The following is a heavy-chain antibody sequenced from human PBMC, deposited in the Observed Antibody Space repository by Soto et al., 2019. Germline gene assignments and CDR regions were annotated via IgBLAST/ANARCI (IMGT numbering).Heavy chain of an antibody. Sequence: QVQLQESGPGLVKPSQTLSLTCTVSGGSISSGGYYWSWIRQHPGKGLEWIGYIYYSGSTHYNPSLTCRVTISVDTSKNQFSLKLSSVTAADTAVYYCARERPQYGRVYLDYWGQGTLVTVSS. V-gene: IGHV4-31*03. D-gene: IGHD4-17*01. J-gene: IGHJ4*02. CDR2: IYYSGST. CDR3: ARERPQYGRVYLDY. CDR1: GGSISSGGYY.